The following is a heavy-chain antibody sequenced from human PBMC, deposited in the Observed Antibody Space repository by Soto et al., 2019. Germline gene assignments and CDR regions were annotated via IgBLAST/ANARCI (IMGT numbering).Heavy chain of an antibody. CDR1: GFTFSSYA. J-gene: IGHJ3*02. CDR3: AKSDRIQLWLDYAFDI. V-gene: IGHV3-23*01. Sequence: GGSLRLSCAASGFTFSSYAMSWVRQAPGKGLEWVSAISGSGGSTYYADSVKGRFTISRDNSKNTLYLQMNSLRAEDTAVYYCAKSDRIQLWLDYAFDIRGQGTMVTVSS. CDR2: ISGSGGST. D-gene: IGHD5-18*01.